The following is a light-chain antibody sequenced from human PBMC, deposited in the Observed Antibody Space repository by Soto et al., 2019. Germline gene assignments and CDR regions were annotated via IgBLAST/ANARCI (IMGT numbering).Light chain of an antibody. CDR2: EVN. J-gene: IGLJ3*02. V-gene: IGLV2-8*01. CDR3: SSYAGSSSLV. Sequence: QSALTQSPSASGSPGQSVTISCTGAFSDVGAYNYVSWYQQHSGKAPKLIIYEVNKRPSGVPDRFSGSKSANTASLTVSGLQVEDEADYHCSSYAGSSSLVFGGGTKLTVL. CDR1: FSDVGAYNY.